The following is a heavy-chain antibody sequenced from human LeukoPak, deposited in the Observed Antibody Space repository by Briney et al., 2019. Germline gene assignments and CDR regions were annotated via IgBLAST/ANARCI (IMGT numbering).Heavy chain of an antibody. J-gene: IGHJ4*02. V-gene: IGHV4-61*01. CDR3: ARGLGGYDILTGYGY. CDR2: IYYSGST. CDR1: GGSISSSSYY. Sequence: SETLSLTCTVSGGSISSSSYYWSWIRQPPGKGLEWIGYIYYSGSTNYNPSLKSRVTISVDTSKNQFSLKLSSVTAAVTAVYYCARGLGGYDILTGYGYWGQGTLVTVSS. D-gene: IGHD3-9*01.